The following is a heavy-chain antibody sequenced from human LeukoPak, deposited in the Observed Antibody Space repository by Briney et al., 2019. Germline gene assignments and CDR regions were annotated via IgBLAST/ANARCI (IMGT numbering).Heavy chain of an antibody. D-gene: IGHD1-14*01. CDR3: ARVLGIGNAFDI. CDR1: GGSISSGGYY. J-gene: IGHJ3*02. CDR2: IYYSGST. Sequence: SETLSLTCPVSGGSISSGGYYWSWIRQHPGKGLEWIGYIYYSGSTYYNPSLKSRVTISVDTSKNQFSLKLSSVTAADTAVYYCARVLGIGNAFDIWGQGTMVTVSS. V-gene: IGHV4-31*03.